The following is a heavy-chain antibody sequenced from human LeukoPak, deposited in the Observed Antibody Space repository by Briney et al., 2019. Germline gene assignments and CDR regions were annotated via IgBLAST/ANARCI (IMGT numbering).Heavy chain of an antibody. J-gene: IGHJ4*02. Sequence: PGGSLRLSCAASGFTFSSYAMSWVRQAPGKGLEWVSAISGSGGSTYYADSVKGRFTISRDNSKNTLYLQMNSLRAEDTAVYYCAKSDCSSTSCSGNFDYWGQGTLVTVSS. CDR3: AKSDCSSTSCSGNFDY. CDR1: GFTFSSYA. CDR2: ISGSGGST. D-gene: IGHD2-2*01. V-gene: IGHV3-23*01.